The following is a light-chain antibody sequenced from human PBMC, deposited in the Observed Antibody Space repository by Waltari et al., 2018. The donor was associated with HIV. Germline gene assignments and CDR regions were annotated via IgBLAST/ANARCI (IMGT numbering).Light chain of an antibody. Sequence: EIVMTQSPPTLSVSPGQRVTLSCRASQSISAKVAWYQQRPGQAPRPLIYEAATRPTGIPARFSGSGSGTEFTLTISSLQSEDFATYFCQQYDDGPRGITFGQGTTLEIK. V-gene: IGKV3-15*01. J-gene: IGKJ2*01. CDR3: QQYDDGPRGIT. CDR2: EAA. CDR1: QSISAK.